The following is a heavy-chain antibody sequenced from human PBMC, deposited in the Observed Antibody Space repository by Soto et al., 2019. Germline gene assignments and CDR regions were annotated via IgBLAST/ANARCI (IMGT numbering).Heavy chain of an antibody. V-gene: IGHV1-46*01. D-gene: IGHD3-9*01. Sequence: GASVKVSCKASGYTFTSYYMHWVRQAPGQGLEWMGIINPSGGSTSYAQKFQGRVTMTRDTSTSTVYMELSSLRSEDTAVYYCARDLELRYFDWLSPNWFDPWGQGTLVTVSS. CDR2: INPSGGST. CDR3: ARDLELRYFDWLSPNWFDP. J-gene: IGHJ5*02. CDR1: GYTFTSYY.